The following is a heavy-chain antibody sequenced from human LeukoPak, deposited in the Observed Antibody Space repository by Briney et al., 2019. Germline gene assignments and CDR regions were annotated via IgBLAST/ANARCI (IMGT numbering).Heavy chain of an antibody. D-gene: IGHD3-10*02. V-gene: IGHV3-48*03. J-gene: IGHJ6*04. CDR2: ISSSGSTI. CDR1: GFTFSSYE. CDR3: AELGITMIGGV. Sequence: GGSLRLSCAASGFTFSSYEMNWDRQAPGKGLEWVSYISSSGSTIYYADSVKGRFTISRDNAKNSLYLQMNSLRAEDTAVYYCAELGITMIGGVWGKGATVTISS.